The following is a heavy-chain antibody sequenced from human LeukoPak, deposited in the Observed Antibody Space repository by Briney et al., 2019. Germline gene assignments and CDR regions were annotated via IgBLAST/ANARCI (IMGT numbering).Heavy chain of an antibody. CDR3: ASPPSLSSGWFLRY. Sequence: ASVKVSCKASGYIFTDYYMHWVRQAPGQELGWMGRINPNSGGTNYAQKFQGRVTLTEDTSTDTGYMELSSLRSEDTAVYYCASPPSLSSGWFLRYWGQGTLVAVSS. J-gene: IGHJ4*02. CDR2: INPNSGGT. D-gene: IGHD6-19*01. CDR1: GYIFTDYY. V-gene: IGHV1/OR15-1*04.